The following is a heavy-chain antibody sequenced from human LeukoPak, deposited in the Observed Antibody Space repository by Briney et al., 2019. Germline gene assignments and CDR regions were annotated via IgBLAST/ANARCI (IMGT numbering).Heavy chain of an antibody. J-gene: IGHJ5*02. D-gene: IGHD3-10*01. Sequence: ASVKVSCKASGYSFADYYMHWVRQAPGQGLEWMGWIKPNSGGARSAQKFQGRVTMTRDTSISTAYMELSSLRYDDTAVYYCATNILVRDIINWFDPWGQGTLVTVSS. CDR1: GYSFADYY. V-gene: IGHV1-2*02. CDR2: IKPNSGGA. CDR3: ATNILVRDIINWFDP.